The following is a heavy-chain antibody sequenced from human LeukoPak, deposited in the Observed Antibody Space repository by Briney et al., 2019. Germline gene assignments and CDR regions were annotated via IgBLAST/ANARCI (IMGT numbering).Heavy chain of an antibody. Sequence: GGSLRLSCAASGFTFSSYAMSWVRQAPGKGLEWLSAISGSGGSTYYADSVKGRFTISRDNSKNTLYLQMNSLRAEDTAVYYCAKPAAPYDILTGYSHWGQGTLVTVSS. J-gene: IGHJ4*02. CDR1: GFTFSSYA. V-gene: IGHV3-23*01. D-gene: IGHD3-9*01. CDR3: AKPAAPYDILTGYSH. CDR2: ISGSGGST.